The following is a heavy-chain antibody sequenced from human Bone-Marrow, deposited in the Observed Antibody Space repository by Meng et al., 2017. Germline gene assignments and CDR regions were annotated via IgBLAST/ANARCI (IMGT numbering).Heavy chain of an antibody. CDR3: ARGVASPIFSTVVTPAFDY. Sequence: VQLPQWGAGLLKPSETLSLPCAVYGGSFSGYYWSWIRQPPGKGLEWIGEINHSGSTNYNPSLKSRVTISVDTSKNQFSLKLSSVTAADTAVYYCARGVASPIFSTVVTPAFDYWGQGTLVTVSS. V-gene: IGHV4-34*01. CDR1: GGSFSGYY. D-gene: IGHD4-23*01. CDR2: INHSGST. J-gene: IGHJ4*02.